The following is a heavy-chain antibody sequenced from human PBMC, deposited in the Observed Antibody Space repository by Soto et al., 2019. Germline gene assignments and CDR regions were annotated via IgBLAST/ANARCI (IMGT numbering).Heavy chain of an antibody. V-gene: IGHV1-69*06. Sequence: QVQLVQSGAEVKKPGSSVKVSCKASGGTFSSYAISWVRQAPGQGLEWMGGIILIFGTANYAQKFQGRVTITADKSTSTAYMELSSLRSEDTAVYYCARDLAYCGGDCYGWFDPWGQGTLVTVSS. CDR1: GGTFSSYA. D-gene: IGHD2-21*02. J-gene: IGHJ5*02. CDR2: IILIFGTA. CDR3: ARDLAYCGGDCYGWFDP.